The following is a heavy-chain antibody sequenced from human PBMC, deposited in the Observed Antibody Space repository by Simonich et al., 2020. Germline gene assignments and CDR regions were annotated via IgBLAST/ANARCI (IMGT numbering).Heavy chain of an antibody. V-gene: IGHV4-38-2*01. Sequence: QVQLQESGPGLVKHSETLSLTCAVSGYSISSGYYWGWIRQPPGKGLVWIGSIYHNGSTYYTPPLKSRVTISVDTSKNQFSLKLSSVTAADTAVYYCARVGYSNYYYYGMDVWGQGTTVTVSS. CDR2: IYHNGST. CDR1: GYSISSGYY. CDR3: ARVGYSNYYYYGMDV. J-gene: IGHJ6*02. D-gene: IGHD6-13*01.